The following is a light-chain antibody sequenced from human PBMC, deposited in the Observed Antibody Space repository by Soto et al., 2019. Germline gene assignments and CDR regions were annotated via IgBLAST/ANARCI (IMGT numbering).Light chain of an antibody. Sequence: DIQMTQSPSTLSASVGDRVTITCRASQSVSSWLAWYQQKPGKAPNLLIYTASSLESGVPSRVSGSGSGTEFTLTISSLQPDDFATYYCQQYNSAWTFGQGTTVEIK. CDR3: QQYNSAWT. V-gene: IGKV1-5*03. CDR2: TAS. CDR1: QSVSSW. J-gene: IGKJ1*01.